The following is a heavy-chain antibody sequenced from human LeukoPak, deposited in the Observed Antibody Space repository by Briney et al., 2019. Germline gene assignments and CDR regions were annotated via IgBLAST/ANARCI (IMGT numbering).Heavy chain of an antibody. V-gene: IGHV4-34*01. CDR2: INHSGST. Sequence: SETLSLTCAVDGGSFSGYYWSWIRQPPGKGLEWIGEINHSGSTNYNPSLKSRVTISVDTSKNQFSLKLSSVTAADTAVYYCARVGVDRYCSGGSCYSGVWFDPWGQGTLVTVSS. CDR3: ARVGVDRYCSGGSCYSGVWFDP. J-gene: IGHJ5*02. CDR1: GGSFSGYY. D-gene: IGHD2-15*01.